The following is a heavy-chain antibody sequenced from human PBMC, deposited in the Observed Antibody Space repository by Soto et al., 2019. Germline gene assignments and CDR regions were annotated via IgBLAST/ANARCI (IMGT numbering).Heavy chain of an antibody. J-gene: IGHJ4*02. CDR1: GYTFTSYY. Sequence: ASVKVSCKASGYTFTSYYMHWVRQAHGQGLEWMGIINPSGGSTSYAQKFQGRVTMTRDTSTSTVYMELSSLRSEDTAVYYCARSRAARSAGGGYCSGGSCYAVAFDIWGQGTLVTVSS. D-gene: IGHD2-15*01. CDR2: INPSGGST. V-gene: IGHV1-46*01. CDR3: ARSRAARSAGGGYCSGGSCYAVAFDI.